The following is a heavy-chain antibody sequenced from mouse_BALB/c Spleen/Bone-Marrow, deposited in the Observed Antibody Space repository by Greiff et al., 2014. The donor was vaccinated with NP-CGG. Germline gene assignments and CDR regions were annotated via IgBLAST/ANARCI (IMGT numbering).Heavy chain of an antibody. J-gene: IGHJ3*01. CDR2: IDPANGNT. CDR1: GFNIKDTY. CDR3: AAYYFGSSHFAY. Sequence: VQLQQSGAELVKPGASVKLSCTASGFNIKDTYMHWVKQRPEQGLEWIGRIDPANGNTKYDPKFQGKATITADTSSNTAYLQLSSMTSEDTAVDYCAAYYFGSSHFAYWGQGTLVTVSA. D-gene: IGHD1-1*01. V-gene: IGHV14-3*02.